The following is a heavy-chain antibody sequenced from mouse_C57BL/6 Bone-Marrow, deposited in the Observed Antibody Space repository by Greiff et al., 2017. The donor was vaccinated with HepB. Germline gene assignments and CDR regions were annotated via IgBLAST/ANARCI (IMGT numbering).Heavy chain of an antibody. V-gene: IGHV5-17*01. Sequence: DVMLVESGGGLVKPGGSLKLSCAASGFTFSDYGMHWVRQAPEKGLEWVAYISSGSSTIYYADTVKGRFTISRDNANNTLFLQMTSLRSEDTAMYYCAMSYYYGSIPFAYWGQGTLVTVSA. D-gene: IGHD1-1*01. CDR2: ISSGSSTI. CDR1: GFTFSDYG. J-gene: IGHJ3*01. CDR3: AMSYYYGSIPFAY.